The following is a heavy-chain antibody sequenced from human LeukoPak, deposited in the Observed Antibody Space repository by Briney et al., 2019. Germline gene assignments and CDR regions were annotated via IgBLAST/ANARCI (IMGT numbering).Heavy chain of an antibody. V-gene: IGHV7-4-1*02. Sequence: ASVKVSCKASGYTFTRCAINWLRQAPGQGLDWMGWINMYTANPAYAQGFTERFVFSLDTSVTTAYLQISNLKTEDTAVYYCARHDNDDDFDYWGQGTLVTVSS. D-gene: IGHD3-16*01. CDR2: INMYTANP. CDR1: GYTFTRCA. J-gene: IGHJ4*02. CDR3: ARHDNDDDFDY.